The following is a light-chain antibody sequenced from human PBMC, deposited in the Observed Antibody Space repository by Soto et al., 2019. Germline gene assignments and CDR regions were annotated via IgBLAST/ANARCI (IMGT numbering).Light chain of an antibody. CDR2: DAS. CDR1: QTIDRW. Sequence: DIQLTQSPSTLSASIGDRVVITCRASQTIDRWLAWYQLRPGLAPRLLIYDASTLESGVPSRFSGSGSETEFTLTISSLKPDDFATYHCQQYEGNPTFGQGTTVEVK. V-gene: IGKV1-5*01. CDR3: QQYEGNPT. J-gene: IGKJ1*01.